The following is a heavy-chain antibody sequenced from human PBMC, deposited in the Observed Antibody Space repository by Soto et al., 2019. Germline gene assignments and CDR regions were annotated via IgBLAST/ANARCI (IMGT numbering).Heavy chain of an antibody. D-gene: IGHD1-20*01. CDR2: IYYSGST. Sequence: NPSETLSLTCTVSGGSISSYYWSWIRQPPGKGLEWIGYIYYSGSTNYNPSLKSRVTISVDTSKNQFSLKLSSVTAADTAVYYCARDGIYSVGAFDIWGQGTMVTVSS. V-gene: IGHV4-59*01. CDR3: ARDGIYSVGAFDI. CDR1: GGSISSYY. J-gene: IGHJ3*02.